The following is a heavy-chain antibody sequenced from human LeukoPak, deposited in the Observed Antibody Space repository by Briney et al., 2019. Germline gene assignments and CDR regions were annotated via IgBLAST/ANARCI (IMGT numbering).Heavy chain of an antibody. CDR2: FDPEDGET. V-gene: IGHV1-24*01. J-gene: IGHJ4*02. Sequence: ASVKVSCKVSGYTLTELSMHWVRQAPGKGLEWMGGFDPEDGETIYAQKFQGRVTMTEDTSTDTAYMELSSLRSEDTAVYYCVTRYDSSDYFPTFFDYWGQGILVTVSS. CDR3: VTRYDSSDYFPTFFDY. D-gene: IGHD3-22*01. CDR1: GYTLTELS.